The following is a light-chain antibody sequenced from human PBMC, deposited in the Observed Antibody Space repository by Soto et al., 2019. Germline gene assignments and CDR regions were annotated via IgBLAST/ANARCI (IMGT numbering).Light chain of an antibody. Sequence: DIQLTQSPSFLSASVGDRVTITCRASQGISTFLAWYQQKPGKAPRLLIYSASTLQRGVPSRFSGSGSGTEFTLTIGSLQPEDFANYYCQTFNDYPSTFGQGTRLDIK. V-gene: IGKV1-9*01. CDR1: QGISTF. CDR3: QTFNDYPST. J-gene: IGKJ5*01. CDR2: SAS.